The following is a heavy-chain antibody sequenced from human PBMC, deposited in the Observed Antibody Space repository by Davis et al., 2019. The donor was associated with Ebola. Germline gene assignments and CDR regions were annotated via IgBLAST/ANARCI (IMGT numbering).Heavy chain of an antibody. CDR2: ISGSAGST. D-gene: IGHD1-26*01. CDR3: ARGGLGVDY. V-gene: IGHV3-23*01. Sequence: GGSLRLSCAASGFTFTSYAMNWVRQAPGKGLEWVSTISGSAGSTYCADSVKGRFTISRDNSKNTLYLQMNSLRAEDTAVYYCARGGLGVDYWGQGTLVTVSS. CDR1: GFTFTSYA. J-gene: IGHJ4*02.